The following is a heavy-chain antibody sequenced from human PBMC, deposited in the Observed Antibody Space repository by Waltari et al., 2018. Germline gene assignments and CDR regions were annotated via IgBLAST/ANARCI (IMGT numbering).Heavy chain of an antibody. V-gene: IGHV4-34*02. J-gene: IGHJ6*02. CDR2: INHGGNT. CDR1: GGAFNGYY. D-gene: IGHD2-8*02. CDR3: VRLEDYTGPGGNCYSGDSFAMDV. Sequence: QVQLQQWGAGLLQPSETLSPTCALYGGAFNGYYWGWISQPPGKGLEWIGEINHGGNTNHNPSLRSRVTMLVDTSKSQFSLKLNSVTAADTAVYYCVRLEDYTGPGGNCYSGDSFAMDVWGQGTTVTVSS.